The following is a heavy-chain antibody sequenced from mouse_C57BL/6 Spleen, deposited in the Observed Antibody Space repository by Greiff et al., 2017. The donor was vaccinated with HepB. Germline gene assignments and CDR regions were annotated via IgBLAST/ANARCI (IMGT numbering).Heavy chain of an antibody. Sequence: EVKVVESGGGLVQPGGSLKLSCAASGFTFSDYGMAWVRQAPRKGPEWVAFISNLAYSIYYADTVTGRFTISRENAKNTLYLEMSSLRSEDTAMYYCARHGTGSNYGGGWYFDVWGTRTTVTVSS. CDR2: ISNLAYSI. CDR3: ARHGTGSNYGGGWYFDV. V-gene: IGHV5-15*01. CDR1: GFTFSDYG. D-gene: IGHD2-5*01. J-gene: IGHJ1*03.